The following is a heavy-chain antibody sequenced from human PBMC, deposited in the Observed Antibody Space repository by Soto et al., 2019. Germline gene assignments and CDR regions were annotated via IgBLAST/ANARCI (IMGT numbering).Heavy chain of an antibody. CDR3: AREKSNSLDY. Sequence: SETLSLTCTVSGGSISSGDYYWSWIRQPPGKGLEWIGYIYYSGSTYYNPSLKSRVTISVDTSKNQFSLKLSSVTAADTAVYYCAREKSNSLDYWGQGTLVTVPQ. J-gene: IGHJ4*02. V-gene: IGHV4-30-4*01. CDR1: GGSISSGDYY. D-gene: IGHD4-4*01. CDR2: IYYSGST.